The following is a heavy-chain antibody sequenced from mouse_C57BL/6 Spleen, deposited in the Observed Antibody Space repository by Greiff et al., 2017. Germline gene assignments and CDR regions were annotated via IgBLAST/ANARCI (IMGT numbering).Heavy chain of an antibody. CDR3: TRRYGYDNFDY. CDR2: IDPETGGT. Sequence: QVQLKQSGAELVRPGASVTLSCKASGYTFPDYEMHWVKQTPVPGLEWIGAIDPETGGTAYNQKFKGKAILTADKSSSTAYMELRSLTSEDSAVYYCTRRYGYDNFDYWGQGTTLTVSS. CDR1: GYTFPDYE. V-gene: IGHV1-15*01. J-gene: IGHJ2*01. D-gene: IGHD2-2*01.